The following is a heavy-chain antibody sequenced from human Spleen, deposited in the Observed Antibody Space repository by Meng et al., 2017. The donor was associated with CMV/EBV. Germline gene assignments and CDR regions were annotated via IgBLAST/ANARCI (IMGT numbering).Heavy chain of an antibody. Sequence: QWHQVQTGGEVKKPGASVKVSCKASGYTFTGYYRHWVRQAHGQGLEWMGWINPNSGGTNYAQKFQGRVTMTRDTSISTAYMELSRLRSDDTAVYYCARGAAISTVGWFDPWGQGTLVTVSS. CDR2: INPNSGGT. J-gene: IGHJ5*02. V-gene: IGHV1-2*02. CDR3: ARGAAISTVGWFDP. CDR1: GYTFTGYY. D-gene: IGHD2-2*01.